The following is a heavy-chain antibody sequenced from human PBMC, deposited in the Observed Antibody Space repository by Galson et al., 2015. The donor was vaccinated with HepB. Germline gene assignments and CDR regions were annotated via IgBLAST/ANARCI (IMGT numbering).Heavy chain of an antibody. CDR1: GGSISSGSYY. CDR2: IYTSGST. V-gene: IGHV4-61*02. D-gene: IGHD1-1*01. Sequence: TLSLTCTVSGGSISSGSYYWSWIRQPAGKGLEWIGRIYTSGSTNYNPSLKSRVTMSVDTSKNQFSLKLSSVTAADTAVYYCARGSFDSAGTTGPDVAAFDIWGQGTMVTVSS. CDR3: ARGSFDSAGTTGPDVAAFDI. J-gene: IGHJ3*02.